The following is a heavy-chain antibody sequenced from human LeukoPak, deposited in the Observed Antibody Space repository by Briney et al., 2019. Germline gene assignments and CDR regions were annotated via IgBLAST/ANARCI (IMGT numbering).Heavy chain of an antibody. Sequence: PGGSLRLSCVASGFTFSISWVTWVRQAPGKGLEWVANIDKHGSGKYYVDSVKGRFAISRDYAGNSVFLQMDSLRAEDTSVYYCARDAGWGYYDLGGQGTPVTVS. J-gene: IGHJ4*02. V-gene: IGHV3-7*01. CDR2: IDKHGSGK. CDR3: ARDAGWGYYDL. CDR1: GFTFSISW. D-gene: IGHD1-26*01.